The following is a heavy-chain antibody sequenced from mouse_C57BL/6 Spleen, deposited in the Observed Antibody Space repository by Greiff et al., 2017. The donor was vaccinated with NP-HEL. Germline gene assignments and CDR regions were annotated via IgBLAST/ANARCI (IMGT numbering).Heavy chain of an antibody. Sequence: SGPELVKPGASVKMSCKASGYTFTDYNMHWVKQSHGKSLEWIGYINPNNGGTSYNQKFKGKATLTVNKSSSTAYMELRSLTSEDSAVYYCASSYGYGGDFDYWGQGTTLTVSS. D-gene: IGHD2-2*01. CDR2: INPNNGGT. J-gene: IGHJ2*01. CDR1: GYTFTDYN. V-gene: IGHV1-22*01. CDR3: ASSYGYGGDFDY.